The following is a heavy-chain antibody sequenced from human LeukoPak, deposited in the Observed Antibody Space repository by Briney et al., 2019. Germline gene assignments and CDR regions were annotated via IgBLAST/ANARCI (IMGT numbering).Heavy chain of an antibody. CDR1: GFTFSSYA. CDR2: ISGSGGST. D-gene: IGHD5-24*01. Sequence: GGSLRLSCAASGFTFSSYAMSWVRQAPGKGLEWVSAISGSGGSTYYADSVKGRFTISRDNSKNTLYLQMNSLRAEDTAVYYCVKVGGRWLQSGFDYWGQGTLVTVSS. J-gene: IGHJ4*02. CDR3: VKVGGRWLQSGFDY. V-gene: IGHV3-23*01.